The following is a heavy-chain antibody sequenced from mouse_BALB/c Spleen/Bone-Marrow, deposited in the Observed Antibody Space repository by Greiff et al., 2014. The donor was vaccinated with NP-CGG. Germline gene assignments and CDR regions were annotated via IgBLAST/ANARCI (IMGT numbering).Heavy chain of an antibody. Sequence: QVQLKESGAELVRPGVSVKISCKGSGYTFTDYAIHWVKQSHAKSLEWIGLISPYYGDASYNQKFKGKATMTVDKSSSTAYMDLARLTSEDSAIYYCARSGKVRNAMDYWGQGTSVTVSS. CDR1: GYTFTDYA. D-gene: IGHD2-14*01. CDR2: ISPYYGDA. CDR3: ARSGKVRNAMDY. V-gene: IGHV1S137*01. J-gene: IGHJ4*01.